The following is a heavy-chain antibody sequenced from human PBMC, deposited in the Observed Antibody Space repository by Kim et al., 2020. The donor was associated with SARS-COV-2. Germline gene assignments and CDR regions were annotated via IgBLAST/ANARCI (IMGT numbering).Heavy chain of an antibody. CDR3: ARVLRGQQLVRHYFDY. V-gene: IGHV4-59*01. Sequence: SLKSRVTISVDTSKNQFSLKLSSVTAADTAVYYCARVLRGQQLVRHYFDYWGQGTLVTVSS. J-gene: IGHJ4*02. D-gene: IGHD6-13*01.